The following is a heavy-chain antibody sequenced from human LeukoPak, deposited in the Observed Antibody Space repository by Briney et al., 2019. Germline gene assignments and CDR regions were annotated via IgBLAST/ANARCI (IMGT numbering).Heavy chain of an antibody. J-gene: IGHJ4*02. V-gene: IGHV4-4*07. CDR1: GDSISSYY. D-gene: IGHD3-22*01. Sequence: SETLSLTCTVSGDSISSYYWSWIRQPAGKGLEWIGRIYTSGSTTYNPSLKSRVTMSADTSKNQLSLKLSSVTAADTAVYYCARDYYDSSGYPFCDYWGQGTLVTVSS. CDR3: ARDYYDSSGYPFCDY. CDR2: IYTSGST.